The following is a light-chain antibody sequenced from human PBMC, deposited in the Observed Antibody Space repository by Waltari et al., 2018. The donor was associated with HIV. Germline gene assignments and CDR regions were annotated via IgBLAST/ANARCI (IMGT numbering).Light chain of an antibody. CDR1: GSALGSSNS. V-gene: IGLV2-14*01. Sequence: QSALTQPASASGPPGQSLTISCNGSGSALGSSNSLSWIHHHPDKPPRLLIVELIYRPSGVSIRYSASKSGNTPSLTISGLLSEDEAIYYCSSYTAATTVVFGGGTRVTVL. J-gene: IGLJ2*01. CDR3: SSYTAATTVV. CDR2: ELI.